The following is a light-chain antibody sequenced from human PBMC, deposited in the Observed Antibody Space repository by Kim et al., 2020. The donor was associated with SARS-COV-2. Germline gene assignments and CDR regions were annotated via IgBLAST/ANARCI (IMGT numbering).Light chain of an antibody. J-gene: IGLJ2*01. CDR2: EDN. V-gene: IGLV6-57*03. Sequence: GKTVTISCTRSSGSIASNFVQWYQQRPGRAPPPVIYEDNQRPSGVPDRFSGSIDSSSNSASLTISGLKTEDEADYYCQSYDATTVVFGGGTQLTVL. CDR1: SGSIASNF. CDR3: QSYDATTVV.